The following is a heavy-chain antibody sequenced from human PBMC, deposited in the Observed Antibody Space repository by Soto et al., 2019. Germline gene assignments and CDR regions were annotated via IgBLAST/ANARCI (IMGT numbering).Heavy chain of an antibody. CDR2: VSGGGGST. V-gene: IGHV3-23*01. D-gene: IGHD2-15*01. J-gene: IGHJ4*02. CDR1: GFTFRTYS. Sequence: EVQLLESGGALVQPGGSLRLSCVASGFTFRTYSMSWVSQVPGKGLEWVSVVSGGGGSTYYAGSVRGRFTISRDNSKNTLYLQMNNLRDEDTAVYYCAKDRHCGGGTCQRSYFDHWGQGTPVTVSS. CDR3: AKDRHCGGGTCQRSYFDH.